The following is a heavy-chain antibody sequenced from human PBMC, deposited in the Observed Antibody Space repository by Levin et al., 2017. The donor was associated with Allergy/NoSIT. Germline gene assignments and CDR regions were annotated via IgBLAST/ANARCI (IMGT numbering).Heavy chain of an antibody. V-gene: IGHV3-74*01. Sequence: LSLPCAASGFPFSSSWMHWVRQSPGKGLVWVSRINSDGSITRYADAVKGRFTISRENAKNTLYLQMDSLRVEDTATYFCAKGVERSWIRAGAFDYWGQGTLVTVSS. CDR2: INSDGSIT. J-gene: IGHJ4*02. CDR3: AKGVERSWIRAGAFDY. D-gene: IGHD2-15*01. CDR1: GFPFSSSW.